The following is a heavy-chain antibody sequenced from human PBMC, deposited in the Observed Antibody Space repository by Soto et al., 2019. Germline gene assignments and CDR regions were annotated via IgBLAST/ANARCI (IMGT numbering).Heavy chain of an antibody. D-gene: IGHD4-17*01. CDR3: ARGSSTTVTTWDWFDP. CDR2: IYYSGST. Sequence: PSETLSLTCTVSGGSISSYYWSWIRQPPGKGLEWIGYIYYSGSTNYNPSPKSRVTISVDTSKNQFSLKLSSVTAADTAVYYCARGSSTTVTTWDWFDPWGQGTLVTVSS. J-gene: IGHJ5*02. V-gene: IGHV4-59*01. CDR1: GGSISSYY.